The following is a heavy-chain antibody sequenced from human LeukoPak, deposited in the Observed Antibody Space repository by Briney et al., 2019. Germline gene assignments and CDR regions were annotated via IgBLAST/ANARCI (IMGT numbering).Heavy chain of an antibody. D-gene: IGHD1-1*01. J-gene: IGHJ4*02. CDR1: VFTFDVDA. Sequence: GGGLRLSCATSVFTFDVDAMHWVRQVLGRGLEWVSLISGDGANEYYADSVKGRFTISRDNSRDSLFLQMNSLRTEDTALYFCAKRSGAPNNFDYWGQGVLVTVSS. CDR3: AKRSGAPNNFDY. CDR2: ISGDGANE. V-gene: IGHV3-43*02.